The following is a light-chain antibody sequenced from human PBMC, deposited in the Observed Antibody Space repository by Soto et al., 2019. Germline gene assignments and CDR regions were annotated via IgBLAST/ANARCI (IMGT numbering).Light chain of an antibody. CDR2: EVS. Sequence: QSVLTQPASVSGSPGQSITISCTGTSXDVGTYNYVSWYQHQPGKAPRLIIYEVSNRPSGVSHRFSGSKSGHMASLNISGLQAEDEADYFCSSYTSSATTVFRTGTKVTVL. J-gene: IGLJ1*01. CDR1: SXDVGTYNY. V-gene: IGLV2-14*01. CDR3: SSYTSSATTV.